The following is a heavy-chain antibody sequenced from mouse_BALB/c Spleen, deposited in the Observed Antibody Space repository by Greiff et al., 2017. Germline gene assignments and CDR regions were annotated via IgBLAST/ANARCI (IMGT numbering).Heavy chain of an antibody. V-gene: IGHV1-87*01. D-gene: IGHD3-1*01. CDR3: AKQHRHAMDY. CDR1: GYTFTSYW. J-gene: IGHJ4*01. Sequence: QVQLQQSGAELARPGASVKLSCKASGYTFTSYWMQWVKQRPGQGLEWIGDIYPGDGDTRYTQKFKGKATLTADKSSSTAYMQLSSLASEDSAVYYCAKQHRHAMDYWGQGTPLTVSS. CDR2: IYPGDGDT.